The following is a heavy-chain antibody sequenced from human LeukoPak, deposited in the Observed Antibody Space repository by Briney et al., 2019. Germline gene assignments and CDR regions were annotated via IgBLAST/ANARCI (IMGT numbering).Heavy chain of an antibody. J-gene: IGHJ6*03. CDR3: AKGLTDCSSTRCYYYYYMDV. V-gene: IGHV3-30*02. CDR2: IRYDGSNK. CDR1: GFTFSSYG. D-gene: IGHD2-2*01. Sequence: GGSLRLSCAASGFTFSSYGMHWVRQAPGKGLEWVAFIRYDGSNKYYADSVKGRFTISRDNSKNTLYLQMNSLRAEDTAVYYCAKGLTDCSSTRCYYYYYMDVWGKGTTVTVSS.